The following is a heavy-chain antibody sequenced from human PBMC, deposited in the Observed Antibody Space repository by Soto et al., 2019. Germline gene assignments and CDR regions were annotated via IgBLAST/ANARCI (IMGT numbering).Heavy chain of an antibody. Sequence: QVQLVQSGAEVKKPGASVKVSCKAFGYTFTSYGISWVRQAPGQGLEWMGGVGGYNGNTNYAQKLQGRITMTTDTCTSRGYMELRGRRADDPAVYYCASVSLGGDYYCYGMDVWGQGTTVTGSS. CDR2: VGGYNGNT. J-gene: IGHJ6*01. CDR1: GYTFTSYG. CDR3: ASVSLGGDYYCYGMDV. V-gene: IGHV1-18*01. D-gene: IGHD2-21*01.